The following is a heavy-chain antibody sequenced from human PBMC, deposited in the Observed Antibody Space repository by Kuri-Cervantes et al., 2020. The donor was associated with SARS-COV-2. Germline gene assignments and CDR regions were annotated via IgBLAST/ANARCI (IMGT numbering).Heavy chain of an antibody. CDR2: ISWNSGSI. V-gene: IGHV3-9*01. Sequence: LSLTCAASGFTFDDFAMHWIRQTPGKGLEWVAGISWNSGSIDYSDSVKGRFTISRDNAKNSLYLQMNSLRAEDTALYYCAKADCSSTSCDNWFDPWGQGTLVTVSS. CDR1: GFTFDDFA. J-gene: IGHJ5*02. D-gene: IGHD2-2*01. CDR3: AKADCSSTSCDNWFDP.